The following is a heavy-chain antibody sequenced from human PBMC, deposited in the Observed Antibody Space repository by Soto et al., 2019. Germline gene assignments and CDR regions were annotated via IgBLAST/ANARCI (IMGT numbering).Heavy chain of an antibody. CDR3: ARDAWIAVAVPGDY. J-gene: IGHJ4*02. CDR2: ISAYNGNT. D-gene: IGHD6-19*01. CDR1: GYTFTSYG. Sequence: VASVKVSCKASGYTFTSYGISWVRQAPGQGLEWMGWISAYNGNTNFAQKLQGRVTMTTDTSTSTAYMELRSLRSDDTAVYYCARDAWIAVAVPGDYWGQGTLVTVSS. V-gene: IGHV1-18*01.